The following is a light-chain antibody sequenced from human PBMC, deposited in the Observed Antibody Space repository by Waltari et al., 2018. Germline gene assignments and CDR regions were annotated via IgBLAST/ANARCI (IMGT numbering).Light chain of an antibody. CDR1: NIGSYS. J-gene: IGLJ1*01. Sequence: SYALTQPPSVSVAPGTTARSTCGGDNIGSYSVHWYQQKPGQAPVLVIFYDSDRPSGLPERFSGSNSGNTATLTISSVEAGDEAKYYCHVWHPDMDPGVFGPGTEVSV. CDR3: HVWHPDMDPGV. V-gene: IGLV3-21*04. CDR2: YDS.